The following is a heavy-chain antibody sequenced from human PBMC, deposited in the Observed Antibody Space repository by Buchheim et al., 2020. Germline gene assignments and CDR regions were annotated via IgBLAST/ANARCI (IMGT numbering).Heavy chain of an antibody. CDR1: GFTFRNFG. Sequence: QVQLVESGGGVVQPGRSLRLSCAGSGFTFRNFGLHWVRQAPGKGLEWVAFISYDGSNKYYADSVEGRFTISRDNSKNTLYLQMNSLGAEDTGVYYCAKDEVKAEAGTVYSFDYWGQGTL. CDR2: ISYDGSNK. CDR3: AKDEVKAEAGTVYSFDY. V-gene: IGHV3-30*18. D-gene: IGHD6-13*01. J-gene: IGHJ4*02.